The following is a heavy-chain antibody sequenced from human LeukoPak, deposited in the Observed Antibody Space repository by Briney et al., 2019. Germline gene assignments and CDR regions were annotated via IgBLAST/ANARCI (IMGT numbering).Heavy chain of an antibody. Sequence: PSETLSLTCAVYGGSFSGYYWSWIRQPPGKGLEWIGEINHSGSTNYNPSLKSRVTISVDTSKNQFSLKLSSVTAADTAVYYCASNRRIYYYYGMDVWGKGTTVTVSS. CDR3: ASNRRIYYYYGMDV. J-gene: IGHJ6*04. CDR1: GGSFSGYY. V-gene: IGHV4-34*01. CDR2: INHSGST. D-gene: IGHD1-14*01.